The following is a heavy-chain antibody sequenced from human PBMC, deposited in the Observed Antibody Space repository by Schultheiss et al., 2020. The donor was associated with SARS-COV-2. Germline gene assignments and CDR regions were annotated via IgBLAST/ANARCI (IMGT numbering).Heavy chain of an antibody. J-gene: IGHJ4*02. CDR2: ISYDGSNN. V-gene: IGHV3-30*07. CDR3: ARDQYSSSWYTPNY. CDR1: GFTFSIYA. Sequence: GESLKISCAASGFTFSIYAMHWVRQAPGKGLEWVAVISYDGSNNDYADSVKGRFTISRDNSKNTLFLQMNSLRAEDTAVYYCARDQYSSSWYTPNYWGQGTLVTVSS. D-gene: IGHD6-13*01.